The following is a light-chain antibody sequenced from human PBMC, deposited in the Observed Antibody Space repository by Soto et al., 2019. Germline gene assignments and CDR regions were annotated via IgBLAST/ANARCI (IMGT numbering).Light chain of an antibody. CDR3: QQYGSSPT. V-gene: IGKV3-20*01. CDR1: QSVSSSY. CDR2: GAS. Sequence: EIVLTQSPGTRSLSPGERATLSCRASQSVSSSYLAWYQQKPGQAPRLLIYGASSRATGIPERFSGSGSGTDFTLTISRLEPEDFAVYYCQQYGSSPTFGQGTKVDIK. J-gene: IGKJ1*01.